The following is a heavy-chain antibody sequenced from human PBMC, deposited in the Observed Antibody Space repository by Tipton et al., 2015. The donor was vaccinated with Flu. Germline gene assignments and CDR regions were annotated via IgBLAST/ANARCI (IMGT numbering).Heavy chain of an antibody. CDR1: GFTFADYA. CDR2: IKSKAYGGTT. Sequence: SLRLSCTTSGFTFADYAMSWVRQAPGKGLEWVGFIKSKAYGGTTEYAASVKGRFSISRDDSKSIAYLQMNSLKTEDTAVYYCTRVPAHYYAIIGYYYRYLDYWGLGTLVTVSS. CDR3: TRVPAHYYAIIGYYYRYLDY. V-gene: IGHV3-49*04. D-gene: IGHD3-22*01. J-gene: IGHJ4*02.